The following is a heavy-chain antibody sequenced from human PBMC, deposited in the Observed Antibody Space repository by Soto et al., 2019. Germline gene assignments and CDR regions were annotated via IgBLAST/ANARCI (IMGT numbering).Heavy chain of an antibody. D-gene: IGHD2-2*01. CDR2: INHSGST. V-gene: IGHV4-34*01. CDR1: GGSFSGYY. Sequence: SETLSLTCAVYGGSFSGYYWSWIRQPPGKGLEWIGEINHSGSTNYNPSLKSRVTISVDTSKNQFSLKLSSVTAADTAVYYCARGAVVERSLRSPGALGFDPWGQGTLVTVSS. J-gene: IGHJ5*02. CDR3: ARGAVVERSLRSPGALGFDP.